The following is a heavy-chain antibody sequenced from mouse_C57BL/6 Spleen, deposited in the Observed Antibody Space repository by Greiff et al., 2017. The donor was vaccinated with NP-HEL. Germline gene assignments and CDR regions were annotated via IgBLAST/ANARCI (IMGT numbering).Heavy chain of an antibody. CDR3: ARFDYDVDYAMDY. D-gene: IGHD2-4*01. CDR1: GYAFTNYL. CDR2: INPGSGGT. V-gene: IGHV1-54*01. J-gene: IGHJ4*01. Sequence: QVQLQQSGAELVRPGTSVKVSCKASGYAFTNYLIEWVKQRPGQGLEWIGVINPGSGGTNYNEKLKGKATLTADKSSSTAYMQLSSLTSEDSAVYFCARFDYDVDYAMDYWGQGTSVTVSS.